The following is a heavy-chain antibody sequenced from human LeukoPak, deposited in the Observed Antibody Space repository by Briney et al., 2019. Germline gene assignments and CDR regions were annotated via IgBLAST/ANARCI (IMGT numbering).Heavy chain of an antibody. V-gene: IGHV4-39*07. CDR3: ARLSAAAGTRYYFDY. D-gene: IGHD6-13*01. CDR2: IYYSGST. J-gene: IGHJ4*02. CDR1: GGSISSSSYY. Sequence: SETLSLTCTVSGGSISSSSYYWGWIRQPPGKGLEWIGSIYYSGSTYYNPSLKSRVTISVDTSKNQFSLKLSSVTAADTAVYYCARLSAAAGTRYYFDYWGQGTLVTVSS.